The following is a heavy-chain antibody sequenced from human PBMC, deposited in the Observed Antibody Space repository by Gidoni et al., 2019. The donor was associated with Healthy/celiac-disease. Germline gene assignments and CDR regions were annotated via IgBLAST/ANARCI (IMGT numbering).Heavy chain of an antibody. CDR1: GGPFSSYA. CDR2: IIPIFGTA. Sequence: QVQLVQSGAEVKKPGSSVKVSCKASGGPFSSYAISWVRQAPGQGLEWMGGIIPIFGTANYAQKFQGRVTITADESTSTAYMELSSLRSEDTAVYYCARDLLGYCSGGSCSPGAGDYYYGMDVWGQGTTVTVSS. J-gene: IGHJ6*02. D-gene: IGHD2-15*01. V-gene: IGHV1-69*01. CDR3: ARDLLGYCSGGSCSPGAGDYYYGMDV.